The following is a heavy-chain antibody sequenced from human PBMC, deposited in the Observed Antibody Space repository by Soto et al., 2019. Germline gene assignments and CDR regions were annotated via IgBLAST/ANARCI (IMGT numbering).Heavy chain of an antibody. Sequence: SETLSLTCTVSGGSISSYYWSWIRQPPGKGLEWIGYIYYSGSTNYNPSLKSRVTISVDTSKNQFSLKLSSVTAADTAVYYCARHLDSSGYYPYYYYGTDVWGQGTTVTVSS. CDR1: GGSISSYY. CDR3: ARHLDSSGYYPYYYYGTDV. CDR2: IYYSGST. J-gene: IGHJ6*02. D-gene: IGHD3-22*01. V-gene: IGHV4-59*08.